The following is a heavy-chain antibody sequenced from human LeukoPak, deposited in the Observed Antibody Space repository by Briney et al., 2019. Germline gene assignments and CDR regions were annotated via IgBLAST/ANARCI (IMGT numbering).Heavy chain of an antibody. D-gene: IGHD2-2*01. V-gene: IGHV3-23*01. J-gene: IGHJ4*02. Sequence: GGSLRLSCAASGFTFSSYAMSWARQAPGKGLEWVSAISGSGGSTYYADSVKGRFTTSRDNSKNTLYLQMNSLRAEDTAVYYCAKDGDIVVVPAAMYVYWGQGTLVTVSS. CDR3: AKDGDIVVVPAAMYVY. CDR2: ISGSGGST. CDR1: GFTFSSYA.